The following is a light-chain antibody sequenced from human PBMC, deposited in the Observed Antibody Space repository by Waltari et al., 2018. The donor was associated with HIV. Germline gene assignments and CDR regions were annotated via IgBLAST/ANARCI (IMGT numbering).Light chain of an antibody. J-gene: IGLJ3*02. CDR1: SGHTNYA. V-gene: IGLV4-69*02. CDR3: QTWGTGIQV. Sequence: QLVLTQSPSASASLGASVQLTCTLSSGHTNYALAWHQQQPEKGPRYLMNLKSDGSHSKGDGIPDRFSGSSSGAERYLTISSLQSEDEADYYCQTWGTGIQVFGGGTKLTVL. CDR2: LKSDGSH.